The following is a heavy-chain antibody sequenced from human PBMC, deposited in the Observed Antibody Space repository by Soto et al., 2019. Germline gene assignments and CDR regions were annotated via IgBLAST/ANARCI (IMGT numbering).Heavy chain of an antibody. CDR3: ARAVVTTTQNWYDP. Sequence: ASVKVSCKASGYTFISYVMHWVRQAPGQRLEWMGWIHAGNGSTKYSQKFQGRVTITRDTSATTTYMELSSLRSEDTAVYYCARAVVTTTQNWYDPWGQGTLVTVSS. CDR1: GYTFISYV. D-gene: IGHD2-2*01. V-gene: IGHV1-3*01. J-gene: IGHJ5*02. CDR2: IHAGNGST.